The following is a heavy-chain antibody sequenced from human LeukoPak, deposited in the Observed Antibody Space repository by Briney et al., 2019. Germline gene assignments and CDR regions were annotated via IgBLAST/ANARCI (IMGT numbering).Heavy chain of an antibody. CDR3: ARHGPYYTDTSGYTPLDY. CDR1: GGSFSGYY. D-gene: IGHD3-22*01. Sequence: SETLSLTCAVYGGSFSGYYWSWIRQPPGKGLEWIGEINHSGSTNYNPSLKSRVTISVDTSKNHFSLKLSSVTAADTPVYYCARHGPYYTDTSGYTPLDYWGQGILVTVSS. J-gene: IGHJ4*02. V-gene: IGHV4-34*01. CDR2: INHSGST.